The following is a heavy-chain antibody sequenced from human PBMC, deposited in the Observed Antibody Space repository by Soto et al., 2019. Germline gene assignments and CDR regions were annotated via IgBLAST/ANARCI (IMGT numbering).Heavy chain of an antibody. CDR2: IYYSGST. CDR3: ASTVVTAIDYFDY. D-gene: IGHD2-21*02. CDR1: GGSISSYY. J-gene: IGHJ4*02. Sequence: ETLSLTCTVSGGSISSYYWSWIRQPPGKGLEWIGYIYYSGSTNYNPSLKSRVTISVDTSKNQFSLKLSSVTAADTAVYYCASTVVTAIDYFDYWGQGTLVTVSS. V-gene: IGHV4-59*08.